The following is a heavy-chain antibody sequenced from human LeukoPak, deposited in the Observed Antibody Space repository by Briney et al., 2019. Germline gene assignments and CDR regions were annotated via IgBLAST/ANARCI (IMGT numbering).Heavy chain of an antibody. CDR2: ISYDGSNK. V-gene: IGHV3-30-3*01. D-gene: IGHD5-18*01. CDR3: AKDLSYGLDY. J-gene: IGHJ4*02. Sequence: GGSLRLSCAASGFTFSSYAMHWVRQAPGKGLEWVAVISYDGSNKYYADSVKGRFTISRDNSKNTLYLQMNSLRAEDTAVYYCAKDLSYGLDYWGQGTLVTVSS. CDR1: GFTFSSYA.